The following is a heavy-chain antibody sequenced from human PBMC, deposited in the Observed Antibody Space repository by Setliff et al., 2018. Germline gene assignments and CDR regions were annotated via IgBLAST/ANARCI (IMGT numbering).Heavy chain of an antibody. D-gene: IGHD2-15*01. J-gene: IGHJ4*02. V-gene: IGHV3-15*01. CDR1: GFTFSNAW. Sequence: GGSLRLSCAASGFTFSNAWMSWVRRAPGKGLEWVGRIKSKTDGGTIDYAAPVKGRFIISGDESENTLYLQMNNLKTEDTGVYYCTTDRRGGCSGASCYDFDYWGQGTLVTVSS. CDR2: IKSKTDGGTI. CDR3: TTDRRGGCSGASCYDFDY.